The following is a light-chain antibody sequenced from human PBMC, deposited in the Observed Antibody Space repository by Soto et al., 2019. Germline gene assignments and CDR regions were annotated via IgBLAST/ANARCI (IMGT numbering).Light chain of an antibody. CDR3: SSYTGGSTYV. V-gene: IGLV2-14*01. J-gene: IGLJ1*01. CDR2: DVS. Sequence: ARNHPASGNGVDRRAISISCTRTSSDIGGYKYVSWYQQHPGKAPKLMIYDVSNRPSGVSNRFSGSKSGNTATLTISGLQGEDEAEYYCSSYTGGSTYVFGTGTKVTV. CDR1: SSDIGGYKY.